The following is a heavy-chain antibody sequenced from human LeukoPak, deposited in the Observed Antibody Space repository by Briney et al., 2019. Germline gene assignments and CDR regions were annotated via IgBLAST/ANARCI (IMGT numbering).Heavy chain of an antibody. CDR3: ARDLPLAAAAKDVFDL. CDR2: IHHSGGT. V-gene: IGHV4-30-2*01. J-gene: IGHJ3*01. Sequence: SETLSLTCTFSGGSISGGGYSWSWIRQPPGKGLEWIGNIHHSGGTYYNPSLKSRVTISVDRPKNQFSLTLTSVTAADPAAYYCARDLPLAAAAKDVFDLWGRGTLVTVSS. D-gene: IGHD6-13*01. CDR1: GGSISGGGYS.